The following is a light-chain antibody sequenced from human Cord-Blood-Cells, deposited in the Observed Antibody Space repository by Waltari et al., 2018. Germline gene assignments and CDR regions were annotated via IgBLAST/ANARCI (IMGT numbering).Light chain of an antibody. V-gene: IGKV1-39*01. Sequence: DIQMTQSPSSLSASVGDRVTITCRASQSMSSYLNWYQQKPGKAPKLLIYAASSLQSGLPSRFSGSGSGTDFTLPISSLQPADFATYYCQQSYSTPLLGGGTKVEIK. J-gene: IGKJ4*01. CDR1: QSMSSY. CDR3: QQSYSTPL. CDR2: AAS.